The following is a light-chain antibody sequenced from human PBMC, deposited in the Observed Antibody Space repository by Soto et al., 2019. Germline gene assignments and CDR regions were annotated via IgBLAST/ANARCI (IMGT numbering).Light chain of an antibody. CDR2: GAS. V-gene: IGKV3-20*01. J-gene: IGKJ1*01. Sequence: ETVLTQSPGTLSLSPGERATLSCRASQSTNSIAWYQQKPGQAPRLLMYGASTRATGIPDRFGGSGSGTDFTLTVSRLEPDDFAVYYCQQYGSSPSWTFGQGTKV. CDR3: QQYGSSPSWT. CDR1: QSTNS.